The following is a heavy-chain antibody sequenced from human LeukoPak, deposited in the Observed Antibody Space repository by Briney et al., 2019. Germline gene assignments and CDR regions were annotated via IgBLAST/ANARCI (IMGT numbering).Heavy chain of an antibody. Sequence: ASVKVSCKASGYTFTSYYVHWVRQAPGQGLEWMGIINPSGGSTSYAQKFQGRVTMTGDTSTSTVYMELSSLRSEDTAVYYCAKSTLDTATSLDSWGQGTLVTVSS. CDR3: AKSTLDTATSLDS. V-gene: IGHV1-46*01. D-gene: IGHD5-18*01. CDR1: GYTFTSYY. CDR2: INPSGGST. J-gene: IGHJ5*02.